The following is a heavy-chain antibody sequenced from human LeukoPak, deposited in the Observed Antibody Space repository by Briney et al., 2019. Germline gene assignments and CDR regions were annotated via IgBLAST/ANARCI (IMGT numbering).Heavy chain of an antibody. CDR2: IYYSGST. D-gene: IGHD3-3*01. CDR1: GGSISSGDYY. J-gene: IGHJ5*02. CDR3: AREDFWSGVPNWFDP. Sequence: SETLSLTCTVSGGSISSGDYYWSWIRQPPGKGLEWIGYIYYSGSTYYNPSLKSRVTISVDTSKNQFSLKLSSVTAADTAVYYCAREDFWSGVPNWFDPWGQGTLVTVSS. V-gene: IGHV4-30-4*01.